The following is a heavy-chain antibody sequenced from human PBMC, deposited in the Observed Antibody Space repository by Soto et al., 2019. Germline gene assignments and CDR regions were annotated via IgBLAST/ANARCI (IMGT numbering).Heavy chain of an antibody. CDR3: ARGLSFRGDFDV. J-gene: IGHJ3*01. D-gene: IGHD2-21*02. CDR2: IYHAGSP. V-gene: IGHV4-4*02. Sequence: HLQESRPGLVKPSGTLSLTCDVSGGSISSSSWWPWVRQSPGKGLEWIGEIYHAGSPNYNPSLQSRVTMLADKSKNHFSLRLTSVNAADTAIYYCARGLSFRGDFDVWGQGTTVTVSS. CDR1: GGSISSSSW.